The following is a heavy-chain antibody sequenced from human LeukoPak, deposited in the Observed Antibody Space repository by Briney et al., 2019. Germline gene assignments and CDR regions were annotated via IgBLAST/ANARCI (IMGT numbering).Heavy chain of an antibody. CDR1: GFTFSNFW. Sequence: GGSLRLSCAASGFTFSNFWMSWVRQAPGKGLEWVANIKQDGSETYRVDPVKGRFTISRDNAKNSLYLQMNSLRAEDTAVYYCARMVRETDYWGQGTLVIVSS. J-gene: IGHJ4*02. V-gene: IGHV3-7*01. CDR2: IKQDGSET. CDR3: ARMVRETDY. D-gene: IGHD3-10*01.